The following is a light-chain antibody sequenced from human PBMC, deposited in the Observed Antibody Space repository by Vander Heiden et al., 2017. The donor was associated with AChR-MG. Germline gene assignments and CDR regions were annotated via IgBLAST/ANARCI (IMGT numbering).Light chain of an antibody. CDR2: CDD. CDR3: AAWDDSLNVLV. V-gene: IGLV1-36*01. Sequence: QSVLTQPPSVSEAPRQRVTISFSGSSSNIGNKAVNWYQQLHGKAPQLLIYCDDLLPSGVSDRFSGSKSGTSASLAISGLQSEDEADYYCAAWDDSLNVLVFGGGTKLTVL. CDR1: SSNIGNKA. J-gene: IGLJ2*01.